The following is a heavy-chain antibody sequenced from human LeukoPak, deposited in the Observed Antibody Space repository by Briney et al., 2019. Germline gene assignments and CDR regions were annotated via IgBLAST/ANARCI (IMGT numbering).Heavy chain of an antibody. V-gene: IGHV3-53*01. CDR2: INTDGSTT. D-gene: IGHD4/OR15-4a*01. J-gene: IGHJ4*02. CDR1: GFTVSSNY. CDR3: AKAGLVRGGALDS. Sequence: GGSLRLSCAASGFTVSSNYMSWVRQAPGKGLEWVSRINTDGSTTSYADSVKGRFTISRDNSKNTLYLQMNSLRVEDTAVYYCAKAGLVRGGALDSWGQGTLVTVSS.